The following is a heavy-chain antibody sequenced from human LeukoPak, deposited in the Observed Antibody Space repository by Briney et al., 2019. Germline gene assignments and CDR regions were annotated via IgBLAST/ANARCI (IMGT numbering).Heavy chain of an antibody. J-gene: IGHJ5*02. CDR2: IYYSGDT. Sequence: KSSETLSLTCTVSDGAIAGYSWSWIRQPPGKGLEWIGYIYYSGDTNYNPSLQSRVTVSVDTSKNQFSLKLSSVTAADTAVYYCARDNPDWFDPWGQGTLVTVSS. CDR1: DGAIAGYS. CDR3: ARDNPDWFDP. V-gene: IGHV4-59*12.